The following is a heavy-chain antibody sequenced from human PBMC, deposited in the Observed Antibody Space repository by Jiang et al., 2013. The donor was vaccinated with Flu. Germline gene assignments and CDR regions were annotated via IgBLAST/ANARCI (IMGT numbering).Heavy chain of an antibody. Sequence: QTLSLTCAISGDSVSSNSAAWNWIRQSPSRGLEWLGRTYYRSKWYNDYAVSVKSRITINPDTSKNQFSLQLNSVTPEDTAVYYCARGRAYCGGDCYLKDYYYYGMDVWGQGTTVTVSS. J-gene: IGHJ6*02. CDR2: TYYRSKWYN. CDR1: GDSVSSNSAA. CDR3: ARGRAYCGGDCYLKDYYYYGMDV. V-gene: IGHV6-1*01. D-gene: IGHD2-21*02.